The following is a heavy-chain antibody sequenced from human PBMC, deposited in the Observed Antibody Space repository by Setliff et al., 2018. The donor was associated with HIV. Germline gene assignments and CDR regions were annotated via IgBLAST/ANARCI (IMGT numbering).Heavy chain of an antibody. CDR2: VNPNSGDT. Sequence: ASVKVSCKPSGYTFTSYGINWVRQAPGQGLEWMGRVNPNSGDTNYAQKFQGRVTMTRHTSISTAYMELSRLTSDDTAVYYCAREGDVLSGYYVNWFDPWGQGTLVTVSS. J-gene: IGHJ5*02. CDR1: GYTFTSYG. V-gene: IGHV1-2*06. CDR3: AREGDVLSGYYVNWFDP. D-gene: IGHD3-3*01.